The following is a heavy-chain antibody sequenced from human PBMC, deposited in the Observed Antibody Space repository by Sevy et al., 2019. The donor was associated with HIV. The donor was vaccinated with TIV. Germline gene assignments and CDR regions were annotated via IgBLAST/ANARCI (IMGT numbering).Heavy chain of an antibody. V-gene: IGHV3-21*01. CDR3: ARDYNSGWRKFNLFDP. Sequence: GGSLRLSCAASGFTFSTYSMNWVRQAPGKGLEWVSSISSTSSYIDYAYSVKGRFTISRDNAKNSLYLQMNNLRAEDTAVYYGARDYNSGWRKFNLFDPWGQGTLVTVSS. J-gene: IGHJ5*02. CDR1: GFTFSTYS. D-gene: IGHD6-19*01. CDR2: ISSTSSYI.